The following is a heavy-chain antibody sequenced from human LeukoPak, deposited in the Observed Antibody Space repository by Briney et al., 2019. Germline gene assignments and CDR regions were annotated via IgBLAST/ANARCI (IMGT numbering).Heavy chain of an antibody. CDR2: MIGDGSEI. D-gene: IGHD3-22*01. CDR3: ARVGYYDSSGYLPGAFDI. J-gene: IGHJ3*02. CDR1: GFTFSNSW. Sequence: PGGSLRLSCAASGFTFSNSWMTWVRQAPGKGLEWVASMIGDGSEIHYVDSVKGRFTISRDDSKNTLYLQMNSLTAEDTALYYCARVGYYDSSGYLPGAFDIWGQGTMVTVSS. V-gene: IGHV3-7*01.